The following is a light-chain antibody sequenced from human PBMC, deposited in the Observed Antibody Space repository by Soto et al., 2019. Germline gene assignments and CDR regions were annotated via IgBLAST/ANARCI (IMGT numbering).Light chain of an antibody. J-gene: IGLJ2*01. CDR1: KLGDKY. V-gene: IGLV3-1*01. CDR3: QAYDSSTAHVV. CDR2: QDS. Sequence: SSELTQPPSVSVSPGQTASITCSGDKLGDKYACWYQQKPGQSPVLVMYQDSKRPSGIPERFSGSNSGNTATLTISGTQALDEADYYCQAYDSSTAHVVFGGGTKLTVL.